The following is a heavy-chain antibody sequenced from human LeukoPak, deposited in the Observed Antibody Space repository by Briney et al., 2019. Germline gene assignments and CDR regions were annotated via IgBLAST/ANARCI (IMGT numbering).Heavy chain of an antibody. CDR1: GYTFTDYD. CDR2: INPNSATT. CDR3: ARGDFGETNTAFDV. V-gene: IGHV1-8*03. Sequence: GASVKVSCKTSGYTFTDYDVQWVRQAPGQGLEWMGWINPNSATTNYAQRLQGRVTFTRDTSLSIAYMELSSLTSEDAAVYFCARGDFGETNTAFDVWGQGTLVAVSS. J-gene: IGHJ3*01. D-gene: IGHD4-17*01.